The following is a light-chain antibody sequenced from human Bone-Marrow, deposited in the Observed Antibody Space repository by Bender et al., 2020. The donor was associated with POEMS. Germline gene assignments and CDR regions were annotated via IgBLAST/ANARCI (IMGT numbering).Light chain of an antibody. Sequence: QSVLTQPPSASGTPGQRVTISCSGSSSNIGNNYVYWYQQFPGSAPKLLIYTSDQRPSGVPDRFSGSKSGTSASLAISGLRSEDEADYYCSAWDNSVSGLVFGGGTKLTVL. CDR2: TSD. J-gene: IGLJ2*01. V-gene: IGLV1-47*01. CDR3: SAWDNSVSGLV. CDR1: SSNIGNNY.